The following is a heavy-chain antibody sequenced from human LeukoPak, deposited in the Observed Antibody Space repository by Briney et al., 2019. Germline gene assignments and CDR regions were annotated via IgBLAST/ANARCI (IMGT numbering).Heavy chain of an antibody. Sequence: PGGSLRLSCAASGFTFDDYGVSWIRQAPGKGLEWVSYISSSGSTIYYADSVKGRFTISRDNAKNSLYLQMNSLRAEDTAVYYCARDRRDYYDSSGYLDYWGQGTLVTVSS. J-gene: IGHJ4*02. D-gene: IGHD3-22*01. V-gene: IGHV3-11*01. CDR3: ARDRRDYYDSSGYLDY. CDR2: ISSSGSTI. CDR1: GFTFDDYG.